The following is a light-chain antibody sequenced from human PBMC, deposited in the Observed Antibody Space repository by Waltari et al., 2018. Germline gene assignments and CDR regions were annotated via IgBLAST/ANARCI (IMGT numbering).Light chain of an antibody. J-gene: IGKJ4*01. CDR1: QDIRNY. CDR3: QQHYNLPLT. V-gene: IGKV1-33*01. Sequence: DIVMTQSPSSLSASVGDRVTITCQSSQDIRNYLNWYQHKPGKAPKLLIYAASTVEAGVPSRFSGSGSGTYFTFTISSLQPEDVATYYCQQHYNLPLTFGGGTKVEI. CDR2: AAS.